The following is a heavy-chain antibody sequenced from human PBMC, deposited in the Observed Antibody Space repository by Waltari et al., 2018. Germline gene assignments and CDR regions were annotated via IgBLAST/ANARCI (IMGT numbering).Heavy chain of an antibody. CDR3: ARGVTAAAAKRGDWFDS. Sequence: QVQLVQSGAEVKKPVSSVKISCKASVGTFSSYTISWVLRPPGQGLEWMGRINPILGMANDAQKVHGRVTITADKFTSTAYMELSSLRSEDTAVYYWARGVTAAAAKRGDWFDSWGQGTLVTVSS. J-gene: IGHJ5*01. CDR2: INPILGMA. D-gene: IGHD6-13*01. CDR1: VGTFSSYT. V-gene: IGHV1-69*02.